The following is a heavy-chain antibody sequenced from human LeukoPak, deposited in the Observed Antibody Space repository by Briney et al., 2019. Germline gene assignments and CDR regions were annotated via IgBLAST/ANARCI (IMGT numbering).Heavy chain of an antibody. V-gene: IGHV4-39*07. CDR3: ARDPLTVIHLSPYYFDY. CDR2: IYYDGRT. CDR1: GDSISTNDYF. Sequence: PSETLSLTCTVSGDSISTNDYFWGWIRQSPEKGLEWIASIYYDGRTYYNPSVKSRVTISIDTSKNHFSLKVGSVTAADTAVYYCARDPLTVIHLSPYYFDYWGQGILVTVSS. J-gene: IGHJ4*02. D-gene: IGHD2-21*01.